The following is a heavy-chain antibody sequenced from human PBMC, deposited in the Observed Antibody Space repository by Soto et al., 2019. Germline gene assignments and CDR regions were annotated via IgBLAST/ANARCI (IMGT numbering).Heavy chain of an antibody. J-gene: IGHJ5*02. V-gene: IGHV1-3*01. CDR2: INAGNGNT. CDR1: GYTFTSYA. CDR3: ARAGRYCSSTSCYIFNWFDP. Sequence: GASVKVSCKASGYTFTSYAMHWVRQAPGQRLEWMGWINAGNGNTKYSQKFQGRVTITRDTSASTAYMELSSLRSEDTAVYYCARAGRYCSSTSCYIFNWFDPWGQGTQVTVSS. D-gene: IGHD2-2*02.